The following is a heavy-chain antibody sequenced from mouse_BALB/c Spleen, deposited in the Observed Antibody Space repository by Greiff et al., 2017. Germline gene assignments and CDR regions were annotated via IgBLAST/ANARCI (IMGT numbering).Heavy chain of an antibody. D-gene: IGHD3-2*02. J-gene: IGHJ1*01. V-gene: IGHV1-87*01. CDR2: IYPGDGDT. Sequence: QVQLQQSGAELARPGASVKLSCKASGYTFTSYWMQWVKQRPGQGLEWIGAIYPGDGDTRYTQKFKGKATLTADKSSSTAYMQLSSLASEDSAVYYCARSGPGPWYFDVWGAGTTVTVSS. CDR3: ARSGPGPWYFDV. CDR1: GYTFTSYW.